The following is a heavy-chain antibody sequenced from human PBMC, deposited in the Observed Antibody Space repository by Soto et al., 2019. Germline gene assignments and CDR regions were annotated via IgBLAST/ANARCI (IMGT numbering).Heavy chain of an antibody. D-gene: IGHD6-19*01. CDR3: AREAENSSGCPGCWFDP. CDR2: ISANGQGI. CDR1: GFTFTYYA. Sequence: GGSLRLSCTASGFTFTYYAFSWVRQAPGKGLEWVSAISANGQGIYYADSVRGRFTISRDNSKNLLFLQMNSLRAEDTAVYYCAREAENSSGCPGCWFDPWGQGTLVTVSS. V-gene: IGHV3-23*01. J-gene: IGHJ5*02.